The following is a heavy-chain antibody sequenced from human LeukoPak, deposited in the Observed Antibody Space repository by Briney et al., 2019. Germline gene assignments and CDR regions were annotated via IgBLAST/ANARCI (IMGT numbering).Heavy chain of an antibody. D-gene: IGHD6-13*01. J-gene: IGHJ5*01. V-gene: IGHV3-21*01. CDR2: ISSSSSYI. CDR1: GFTFSSYS. CDR3: ARSPLYSNNWFDS. Sequence: GGSLRLSCAASGFTFSSYSMNWVRQAPGKGLEWVSSISSSSSYIYYADSVKGRFTISRDNAKNSLYLQMNSLRAEDTAVYYCARSPLYSNNWFDSWGQGTLVTVSS.